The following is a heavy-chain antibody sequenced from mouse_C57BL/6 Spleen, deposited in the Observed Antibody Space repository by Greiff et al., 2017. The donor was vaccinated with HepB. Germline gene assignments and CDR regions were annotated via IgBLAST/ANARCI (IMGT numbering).Heavy chain of an antibody. J-gene: IGHJ1*03. CDR3: ARGGTTAVYWYFDV. Sequence: VQLVESGAELARPGASVKLSCKASGYTFTSYGISWVKQRTGQGLEWIGEIYPRSGNTYYNEKFKGKATLTADKSSSTAYMELRSLTSEDSAVYFCARGGTTAVYWYFDVWGTGTTVTVSS. D-gene: IGHD1-2*01. CDR1: GYTFTSYG. V-gene: IGHV1-81*01. CDR2: IYPRSGNT.